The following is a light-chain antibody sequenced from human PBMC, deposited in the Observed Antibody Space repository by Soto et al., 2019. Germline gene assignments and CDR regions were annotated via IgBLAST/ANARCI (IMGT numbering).Light chain of an antibody. V-gene: IGKV1-5*01. CDR1: QSINTW. CDR3: QQYNTYSRT. Sequence: DMQLTQSPCSLWASVGDRVTITCRASQSINTWLAWYQQKPGKAPNLLIYEASSLESGVPSRFSGSGSGTEFTLTISSLQPGDFATYYCQQYNTYSRTFGQGTKVDIK. J-gene: IGKJ1*01. CDR2: EAS.